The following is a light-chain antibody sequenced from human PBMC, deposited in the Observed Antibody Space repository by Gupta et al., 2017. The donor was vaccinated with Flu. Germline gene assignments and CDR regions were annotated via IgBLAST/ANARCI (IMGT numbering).Light chain of an antibody. Sequence: DLPQPSSVSVSPGGTAKITCAGHVLAQKYVRWFQHKPGQAPVLLIYRDTERAAGVPERISGSSSGTTVTLTILGAQVDDEGDYYCYAAANNTYVFGSGTKVTVL. CDR2: RDT. J-gene: IGLJ1*01. CDR1: VLAQKY. V-gene: IGLV3-27*01. CDR3: YAAANNTYV.